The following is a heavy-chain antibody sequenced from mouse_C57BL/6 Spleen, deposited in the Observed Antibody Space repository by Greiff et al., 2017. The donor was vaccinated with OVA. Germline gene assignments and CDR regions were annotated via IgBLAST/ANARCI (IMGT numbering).Heavy chain of an antibody. Sequence: DVKLQESGAELVRPGASVKLSCTASGFNIKDDYMHWVKQRPEQGLEWIGWIDPENGDTEYASKFQGKATITADTSSNTAYLQLSSLTSEDTAVYYCTTGAPRKGGDYWGQGTTLTVSS. V-gene: IGHV14-4*01. J-gene: IGHJ2*01. CDR2: IDPENGDT. CDR1: GFNIKDDY. CDR3: TTGAPRKGGDY.